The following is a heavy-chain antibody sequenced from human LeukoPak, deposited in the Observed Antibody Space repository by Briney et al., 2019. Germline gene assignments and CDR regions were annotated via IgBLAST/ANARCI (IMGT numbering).Heavy chain of an antibody. Sequence: SETLSLTCTVSGGSISSGSYYWSWIRQPAGKGLEWIGRIYTSGSTNYNPSLKSRVTISVDTSKNQFSLKLSSVTAADTAVYYCARSRAVTFGYWGQGTLVTVSS. CDR3: ARSRAVTFGY. V-gene: IGHV4-61*02. J-gene: IGHJ4*02. CDR2: IYTSGST. CDR1: GGSISSGSYY. D-gene: IGHD4-11*01.